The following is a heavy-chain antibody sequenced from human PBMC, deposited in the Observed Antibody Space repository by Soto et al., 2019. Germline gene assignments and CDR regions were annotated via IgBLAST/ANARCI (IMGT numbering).Heavy chain of an antibody. D-gene: IGHD2-15*01. CDR1: GFTFSSYA. Sequence: PGGSLRLSCAASGFTFSSYAMSWVRQAPGKGLEWVSSISGIGHSTYYADSVKGRFTISRDNSKNTLYLQMNSLRAEDTAVYDCARLSGGSPLRYYGMDVWCQGTTVTVSS. J-gene: IGHJ6*02. CDR2: ISGIGHST. CDR3: ARLSGGSPLRYYGMDV. V-gene: IGHV3-23*01.